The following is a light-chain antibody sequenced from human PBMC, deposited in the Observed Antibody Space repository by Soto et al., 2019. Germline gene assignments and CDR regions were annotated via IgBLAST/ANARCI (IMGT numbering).Light chain of an antibody. J-gene: IGKJ1*01. CDR3: QNYNGAPLT. V-gene: IGKV1-27*01. CDR1: QGISTY. CDR2: AAS. Sequence: DIQMTKSPSSLSASVGDRVTITCRASQGISTYLVWYQQKPGTVPKLLIFAASTLRSREPSGFRDGGSGTGFTLTIISLQREDVATFYCQNYNGAPLTFGQGTKVEIK.